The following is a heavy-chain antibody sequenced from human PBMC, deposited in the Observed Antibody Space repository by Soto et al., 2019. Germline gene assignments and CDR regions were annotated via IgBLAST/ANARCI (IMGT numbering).Heavy chain of an antibody. Sequence: QVQLVESGGGVVQPGGSLRLSCAASGFTFSSYGMHWVRQAPGKGLEWVALTWYDGGNKYYADSVKGRFSISRDNSKNMRYLQMNSLRDEDTAVYYCVRGAGYNGYDYVYYYGMDVWGQGTTVTVSS. CDR1: GFTFSSYG. D-gene: IGHD5-12*01. CDR3: VRGAGYNGYDYVYYYGMDV. V-gene: IGHV3-33*01. J-gene: IGHJ6*02. CDR2: TWYDGGNK.